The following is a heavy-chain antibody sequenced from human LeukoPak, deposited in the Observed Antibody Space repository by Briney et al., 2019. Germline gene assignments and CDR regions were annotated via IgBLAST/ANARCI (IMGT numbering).Heavy chain of an antibody. CDR2: IWYDGSNK. CDR1: GFHFSTYG. D-gene: IGHD7-27*01. Sequence: GGSLRLSCAASGFHFSTYGMHWVRQAPGKGLEWVGVIWYDGSNKIYAESVKGRFPISRDNSKNTLYLQMNSLRAEDTAVYYCARDRSWGSQCYFDYWGQGTLVTVSS. V-gene: IGHV3-33*01. J-gene: IGHJ4*02. CDR3: ARDRSWGSQCYFDY.